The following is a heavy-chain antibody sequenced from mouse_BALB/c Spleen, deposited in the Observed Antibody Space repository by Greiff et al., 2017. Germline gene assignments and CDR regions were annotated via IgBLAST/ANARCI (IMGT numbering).Heavy chain of an antibody. CDR2: IWAGGST. Sequence: QVQLKQSGPGLVAPSQSLSITCTVSGFSLTSYGVHWVRQPPGKGLEWLGVIWAGGSTNYNSALMSRLSISKDNSKSQVFLKMNSLQTDDTAMYYCARDSRYDVRAMDYWGQGTSVTVSS. CDR1: GFSLTSYG. J-gene: IGHJ4*01. D-gene: IGHD2-14*01. V-gene: IGHV2-9*02. CDR3: ARDSRYDVRAMDY.